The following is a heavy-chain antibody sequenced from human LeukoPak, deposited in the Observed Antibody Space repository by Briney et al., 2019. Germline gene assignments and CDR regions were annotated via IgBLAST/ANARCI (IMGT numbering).Heavy chain of an antibody. Sequence: GGSLRLSCAASGFTFSSYAMSWIRQAPGKGLEWVSYISSSSSYTNYADSVKGRFTISRDNAKNSLYLRMNSLRAEDTAVYYCASGGSDYWGQGTLVTVSS. V-gene: IGHV3-11*06. CDR1: GFTFSSYA. J-gene: IGHJ4*02. CDR2: ISSSSSYT. CDR3: ASGGSDY. D-gene: IGHD4-23*01.